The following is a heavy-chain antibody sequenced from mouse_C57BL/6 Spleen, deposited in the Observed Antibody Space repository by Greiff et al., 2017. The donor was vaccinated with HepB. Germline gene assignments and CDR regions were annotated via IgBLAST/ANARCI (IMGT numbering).Heavy chain of an antibody. CDR3: ARRALLGPFDY. CDR1: GFTFSDYY. J-gene: IGHJ2*01. V-gene: IGHV5-12*01. Sequence: EVKLMESGGGLVQPGGSLKLSCAASGFTFSDYYMYWVRQTPEKRLEWVAYISNGGGSTYYPDTVKGRFTISRDNAKNTLYLQMSRLKSEDTAMYYCARRALLGPFDYWGQGTTLTVSS. D-gene: IGHD4-1*01. CDR2: ISNGGGST.